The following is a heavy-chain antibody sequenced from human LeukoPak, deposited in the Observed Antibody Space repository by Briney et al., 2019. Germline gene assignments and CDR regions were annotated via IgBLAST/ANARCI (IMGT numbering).Heavy chain of an antibody. Sequence: GGSLRLSCAASGFTVSSNYMSWVRQAPGEGLEWVSVIYSGGSTYYADSVKGRFTISRDNSKSTLYLQMNSLRAEDTAVYYCARPGNAPFDYWGQGTLVTVSS. CDR3: ARPGNAPFDY. CDR1: GFTVSSNY. V-gene: IGHV3-53*01. CDR2: IYSGGST. J-gene: IGHJ4*02.